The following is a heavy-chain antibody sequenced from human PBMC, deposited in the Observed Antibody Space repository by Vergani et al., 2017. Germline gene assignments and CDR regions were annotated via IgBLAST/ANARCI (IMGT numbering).Heavy chain of an antibody. D-gene: IGHD2-15*01. V-gene: IGHV4-39*07. CDR3: GRVVVAAFDY. Sequence: QLQLQESGPGLVKPSETLSLTCTVSGGSISSSSYYWGWIRQPPGKGLEWSGRFYYSGSTYYNPSLKSRVTISVDTSKNQFSLKLSSVTAADTAVYYCGRVVVAAFDYWGQGTLVTVSS. CDR2: FYYSGST. CDR1: GGSISSSSYY. J-gene: IGHJ4*02.